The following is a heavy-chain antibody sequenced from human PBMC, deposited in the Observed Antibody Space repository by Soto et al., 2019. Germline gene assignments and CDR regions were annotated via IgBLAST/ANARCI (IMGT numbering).Heavy chain of an antibody. J-gene: IGHJ6*02. V-gene: IGHV3-53*01. D-gene: IGHD3-3*01. CDR1: GFTVSSNY. CDR3: ASRAHSDFWSGLPGWDYYYGMDV. Sequence: GGSRRLSCAASGFTVSSNYMSWVRQAPGKGLEWVSVIYSGGSTYYADSVKGRFTISRDNSKNTLYLQMNSLRAEDTAVYYCASRAHSDFWSGLPGWDYYYGMDVWGQGTTVTVSS. CDR2: IYSGGST.